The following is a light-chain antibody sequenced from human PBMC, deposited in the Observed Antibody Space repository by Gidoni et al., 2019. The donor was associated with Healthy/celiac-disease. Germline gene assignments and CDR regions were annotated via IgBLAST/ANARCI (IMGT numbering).Light chain of an antibody. CDR3: QQYGSSPPWT. J-gene: IGKJ1*01. V-gene: IGKV3-20*01. CDR2: GAS. Sequence: EIVLTHSPGTLSLSPGERATLSCRASQSVSSSYLAWYQQKPGQAPRLLIYGASSRATSIPDRFSGSGSGTDFTLTISRLEPKDFAVYYCQQYGSSPPWTFGQGTKVEIK. CDR1: QSVSSSY.